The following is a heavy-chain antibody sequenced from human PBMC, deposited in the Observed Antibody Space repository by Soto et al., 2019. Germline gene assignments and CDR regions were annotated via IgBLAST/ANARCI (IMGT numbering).Heavy chain of an antibody. V-gene: IGHV4-34*01. J-gene: IGHJ6*02. D-gene: IGHD3-10*01. CDR1: GGSFSGYY. Sequence: PSETLSLTCAVYGGSFSGYYWSWIRQPPGKGLEWIGEINHSGSTNYNPSLKSRVTISVDTSKNQFSLKLSSVTAADTAVYYCARGGYYGSGSILDYYYYGMDVWGQGTTVTVSS. CDR3: ARGGYYGSGSILDYYYYGMDV. CDR2: INHSGST.